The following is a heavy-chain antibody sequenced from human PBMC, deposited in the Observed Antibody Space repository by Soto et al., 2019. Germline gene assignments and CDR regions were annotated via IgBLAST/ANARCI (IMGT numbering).Heavy chain of an antibody. CDR3: AGLRVTTDSSTYTMDV. Sequence: PGESLKISCKGSGYRFTSYWIGWVRQMPGKGLEWMGIIYPGDSDTTYSPSFQGQVTISADKSISTAYLQWSSLKVSDTAMYYCAGLRVTTDSSTYTMDVWGQGTTVTVSS. CDR2: IYPGDSDT. V-gene: IGHV5-51*01. D-gene: IGHD4-4*01. J-gene: IGHJ6*02. CDR1: GYRFTSYW.